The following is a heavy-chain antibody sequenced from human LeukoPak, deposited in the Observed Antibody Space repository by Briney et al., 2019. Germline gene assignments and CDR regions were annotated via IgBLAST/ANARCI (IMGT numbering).Heavy chain of an antibody. D-gene: IGHD2-15*01. CDR3: AKAVKGRCSGRICYGFDY. J-gene: IGHJ4*02. V-gene: IGHV3-23*01. CDR2: VVNNADST. CDR1: GFTFSTYA. Sequence: PGGSLRLSCAASGFTFSTYAMDWVRQAPGKGLEWVSSVVNNADSTYYADSVKGRFTISRDNSKNTLYLQMNSLRAEDTAIYYCAKAVKGRCSGRICYGFDYWGQGTLVSVSS.